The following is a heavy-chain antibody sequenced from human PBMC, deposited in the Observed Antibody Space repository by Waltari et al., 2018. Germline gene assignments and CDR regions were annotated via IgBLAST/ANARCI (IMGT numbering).Heavy chain of an antibody. Sequence: EVQLVESGGGLVQPGESLTLSCAASGFPFDDYAMHWVRQRPGKGLEWVSGITWDIDNIDYADSVRGRFSISRDNAQSILFLTMNSLKPEDTALYFCARDTGEYRVLDYWGQGTLVTVSS. D-gene: IGHD4-17*01. CDR1: GFPFDDYA. CDR3: ARDTGEYRVLDY. J-gene: IGHJ4*02. V-gene: IGHV3-9*01. CDR2: ITWDIDNI.